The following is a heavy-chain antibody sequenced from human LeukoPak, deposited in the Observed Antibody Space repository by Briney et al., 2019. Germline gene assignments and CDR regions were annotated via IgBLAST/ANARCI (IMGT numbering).Heavy chain of an antibody. D-gene: IGHD6-19*01. CDR2: IYHSGST. V-gene: IGHV4-38-2*01. Sequence: SETLSLTCAVSGYSISSGYYWGWIRQPPGKGLEWIGSIYHSGSTYYNPSLKSRVTISVDTSKNQFSLKLSSVTAADTAAYYCARHRYSSGQDYWGQGTLVTVSS. J-gene: IGHJ4*02. CDR1: GYSISSGYY. CDR3: ARHRYSSGQDY.